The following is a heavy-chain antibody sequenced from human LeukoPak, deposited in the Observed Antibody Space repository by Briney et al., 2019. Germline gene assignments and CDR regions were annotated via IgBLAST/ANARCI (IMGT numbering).Heavy chain of an antibody. CDR2: INPNSGGT. V-gene: IGHV1-2*02. Sequence: ASVKVSCKASGYTLTGYYMHWVRQAPGPGLEWMGWINPNSGGTNYAQHFQGRVTMTTDTSISTAYMELTRLTSDDTAVYYCARTVVASTPDYNWFDPWGQGTLVTVSS. J-gene: IGHJ5*02. CDR3: ARTVVASTPDYNWFDP. D-gene: IGHD2-15*01. CDR1: GYTLTGYY.